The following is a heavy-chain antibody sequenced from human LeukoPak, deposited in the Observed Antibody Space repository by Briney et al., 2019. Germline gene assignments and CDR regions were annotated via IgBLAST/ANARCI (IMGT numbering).Heavy chain of an antibody. V-gene: IGHV3-23*01. CDR2: ISRRDDYT. CDR1: GFAFSSYA. CDR3: ANDYRSGSFHDF. D-gene: IGHD3-10*01. Sequence: PGGSLRLSCAASGFAFSSYAMSWIRQPPEKGLEWVSVISRRDDYTYYADSVKGRFTISRDSSKNTLYLQMNTLRAEDTAVYYCANDYRSGSFHDFWGQGTLVTVSS. J-gene: IGHJ4*02.